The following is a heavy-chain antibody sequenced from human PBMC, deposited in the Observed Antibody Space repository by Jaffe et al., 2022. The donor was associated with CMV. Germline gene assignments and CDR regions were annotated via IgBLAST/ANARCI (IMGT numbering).Heavy chain of an antibody. CDR1: GFTVSSNY. V-gene: IGHV3-66*04. Sequence: EVQLVESGGGLVQPGGSLRLSCAASGFTVSSNYMSWVRQAPGKGLEWVSVIYSGGSTYYADSVKGRFTISRDNSKNTLYLQMNSLRAEDTAVYYCASHGGSWYIGAFDIWGQGTMVTVSS. J-gene: IGHJ3*02. CDR3: ASHGGSWYIGAFDI. D-gene: IGHD6-13*01. CDR2: IYSGGST.